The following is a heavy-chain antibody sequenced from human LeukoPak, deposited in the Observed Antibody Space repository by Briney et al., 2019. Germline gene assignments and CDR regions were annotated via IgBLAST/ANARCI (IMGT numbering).Heavy chain of an antibody. J-gene: IGHJ4*02. Sequence: ASVKVSCKASGYTFTDYYMHWVRQAPGQGLEWMGRINPNSGGTNYAQNFQGRVTMTGDTSISTAYMELRRLRSDDTAVYYCARDITLTSRENLDYWGQGTLVTVSS. CDR2: INPNSGGT. CDR1: GYTFTDYY. V-gene: IGHV1-2*06. D-gene: IGHD4-17*01. CDR3: ARDITLTSRENLDY.